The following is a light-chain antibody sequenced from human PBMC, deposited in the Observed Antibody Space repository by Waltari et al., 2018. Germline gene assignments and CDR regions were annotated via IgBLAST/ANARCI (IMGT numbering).Light chain of an antibody. Sequence: QSALTQPASVSGSPGQSITISCTGTSSDVGGYNYVSWYQQHPGKAPKLMMYYVSNRPSGVCKRLAGSKSGNTASLTVSGLQAEDEADYYCSSYTSSSTRVFGGGTKLTVL. CDR3: SSYTSSSTRV. V-gene: IGLV2-14*03. CDR2: YVS. CDR1: SSDVGGYNY. J-gene: IGLJ3*02.